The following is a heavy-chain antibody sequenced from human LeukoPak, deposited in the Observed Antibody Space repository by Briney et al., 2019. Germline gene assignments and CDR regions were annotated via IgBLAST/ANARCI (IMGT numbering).Heavy chain of an antibody. D-gene: IGHD1-20*01. CDR2: IWYDGSNK. V-gene: IGHV3-33*08. CDR1: GFTFSSYG. CDR3: ASEGITGTTAY. Sequence: GGSLRLSCAASGFTFSSYGMHWVRQAPGKGLEWVAVIWYDGSNKYYADSVKGRFTISRDNSKNTLYLQMNSLRAEDTAVYYCASEGITGTTAYWGQGTLVTVSS. J-gene: IGHJ4*02.